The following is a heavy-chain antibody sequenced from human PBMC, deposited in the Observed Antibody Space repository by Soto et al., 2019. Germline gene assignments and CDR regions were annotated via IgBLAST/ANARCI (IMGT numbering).Heavy chain of an antibody. D-gene: IGHD3-10*01. CDR1: GFISSSYA. J-gene: IGHJ4*02. V-gene: IGHV3-23*01. CDR3: AKGGTVVRGVTLDY. Sequence: QLLESGGGLAQPGGSLRLSCAASGFISSSYARNWVRQAPGKGLEWVASISASGASKTYYADSVKGRFTIFRDNSENTLFLQMNSLRAEDTAVYYCAKGGTVVRGVTLDYWGQGTLVSVSS. CDR2: ISASGASKT.